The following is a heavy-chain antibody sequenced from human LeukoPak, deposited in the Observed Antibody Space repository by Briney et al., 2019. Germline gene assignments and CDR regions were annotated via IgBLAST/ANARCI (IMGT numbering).Heavy chain of an antibody. CDR2: IYYSGST. J-gene: IGHJ4*02. Sequence: SETLSLTCTVSGGSISSYYRSWIRQPPGKGLEWIGYIYYSGSTNYNPSLKSRVTISVDTSKNQFSLKLSSVTAADTAVYYCARYGIRAYFDYWGQGTLVTVSS. V-gene: IGHV4-59*01. CDR3: ARYGIRAYFDY. D-gene: IGHD4-17*01. CDR1: GGSISSYY.